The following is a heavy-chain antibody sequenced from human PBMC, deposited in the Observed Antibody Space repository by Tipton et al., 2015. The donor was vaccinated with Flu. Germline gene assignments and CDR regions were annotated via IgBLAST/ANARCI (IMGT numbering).Heavy chain of an antibody. CDR3: ARSIGAAGSY. V-gene: IGHV3-7*01. Sequence: GSLRLSCAASGFTFSSYWMSWVRQAPGKGLEWVANIKQDGSERHYVDSVKGRFTISRDNAIPSLYLQMNSLRAEDTAVYYCARSIGAAGSYWGQGTLVTVSS. J-gene: IGHJ4*02. CDR2: IKQDGSER. D-gene: IGHD6-13*01. CDR1: GFTFSSYW.